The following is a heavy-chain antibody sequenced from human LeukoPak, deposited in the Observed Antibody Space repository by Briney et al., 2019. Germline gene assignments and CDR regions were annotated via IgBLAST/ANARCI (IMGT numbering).Heavy chain of an antibody. D-gene: IGHD6-19*01. CDR2: ISGSGGST. CDR1: GFTFSSYA. CDR3: ASHSSGWYYYYYYYYMDV. Sequence: GGSLRLSCAASGFTFSSYAMSWVRQAPGKGLEWVSAISGSGGSTYYADSVKGRFTISRDNSKNTLYLQMNSLRAEDTAVYYCASHSSGWYYYYYYYYMDVWGKGTTVTVSS. J-gene: IGHJ6*03. V-gene: IGHV3-23*01.